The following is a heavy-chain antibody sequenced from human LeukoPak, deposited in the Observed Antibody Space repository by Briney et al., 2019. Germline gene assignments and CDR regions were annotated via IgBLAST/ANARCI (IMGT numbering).Heavy chain of an antibody. Sequence: TPSETLSLTCAVYGGSFSSYYWSWIRQPPGKGLEWIGEINHSGSTNYNPSLKSRVTISVDTSKNQFSLKLSSVTAADTAVYYCARGRDIVVVVAAYYFDYWGQGTLVTVSS. CDR1: GGSFSSYY. CDR3: ARGRDIVVVVAAYYFDY. V-gene: IGHV4-34*01. CDR2: INHSGST. J-gene: IGHJ4*02. D-gene: IGHD2-15*01.